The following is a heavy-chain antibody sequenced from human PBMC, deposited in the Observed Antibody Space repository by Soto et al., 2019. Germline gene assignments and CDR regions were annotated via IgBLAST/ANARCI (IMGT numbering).Heavy chain of an antibody. D-gene: IGHD1-1*01. CDR1: GYTFTSND. V-gene: IGHV1-8*01. CDR2: MNPKTGDS. Sequence: QVQLVQSGAEVKKPGASVKVSCKASGYTFTSNDICWLRQASGQGPEWMGWMNPKTGDSNSAEKFQGRLRMTRNTPTNPAYTGLSSLTTAHPAVYYCAGGRPGGGIKRSWFDPWGQGTLVTVST. J-gene: IGHJ5*02. CDR3: AGGRPGGGIKRSWFDP.